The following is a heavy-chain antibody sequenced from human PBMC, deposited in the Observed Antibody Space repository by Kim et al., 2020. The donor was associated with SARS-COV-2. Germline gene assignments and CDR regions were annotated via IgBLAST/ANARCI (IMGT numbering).Heavy chain of an antibody. Sequence: GESLKISCKGSGYSFTSYWISWVRQMPGKGLEWMGRIDPSDSYTNYSPSFQGHVTISADKSISTAYLQWSSLKASDTAMYYCARLYWYSGSYYWAKDYWGQGTLVTVSS. J-gene: IGHJ4*02. D-gene: IGHD1-26*01. CDR3: ARLYWYSGSYYWAKDY. V-gene: IGHV5-10-1*01. CDR2: IDPSDSYT. CDR1: GYSFTSYW.